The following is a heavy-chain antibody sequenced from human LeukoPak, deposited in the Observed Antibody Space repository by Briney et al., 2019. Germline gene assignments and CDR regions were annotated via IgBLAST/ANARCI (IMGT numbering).Heavy chain of an antibody. CDR3: ARDIHPYYDFWSGYFLYA. D-gene: IGHD3-3*01. J-gene: IGHJ6*02. V-gene: IGHV1-2*02. CDR2: TNPNSGGT. Sequence: ASVKVSCKASGYTFTGYYMHWVRQAPGQGLEWMGWTNPNSGGTNYAQKFQGRVTMTRDTSISTAYMELSRLRSDDTAVYYCARDIHPYYDFWSGYFLYAWGQGTTVTVSS. CDR1: GYTFTGYY.